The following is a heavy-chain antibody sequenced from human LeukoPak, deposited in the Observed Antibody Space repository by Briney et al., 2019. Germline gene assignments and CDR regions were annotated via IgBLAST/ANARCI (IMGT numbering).Heavy chain of an antibody. V-gene: IGHV3-30-3*01. Sequence: GGSLRLSCAASGFTFSSYAMHWVRQAPGKGLEWVAVISYDGSNKYYADSVKGRFTISRDNSKNTLYLQMNSLRAEDTAVYYCARDHYDSGPAFYYYYGMDVWGQGTTVTVSS. D-gene: IGHD3-22*01. CDR2: ISYDGSNK. J-gene: IGHJ6*02. CDR1: GFTFSSYA. CDR3: ARDHYDSGPAFYYYYGMDV.